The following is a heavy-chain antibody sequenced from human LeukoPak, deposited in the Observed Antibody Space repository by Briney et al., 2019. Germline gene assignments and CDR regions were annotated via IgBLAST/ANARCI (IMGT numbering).Heavy chain of an antibody. D-gene: IGHD3-22*01. Sequence: ASVKVSCKASGGTFSSYAISWVRQAPGQGLEWMGRIIPILGIANYAQKFQGRVTITADKSTSTAYMELSSLRSEDTAVYYCARGFFDYYDSSGYFDYWGQGTLVTVSS. CDR2: IIPILGIA. V-gene: IGHV1-69*04. CDR3: ARGFFDYYDSSGYFDY. CDR1: GGTFSSYA. J-gene: IGHJ4*02.